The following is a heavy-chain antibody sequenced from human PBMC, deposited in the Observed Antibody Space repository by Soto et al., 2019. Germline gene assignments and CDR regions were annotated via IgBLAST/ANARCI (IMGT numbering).Heavy chain of an antibody. CDR3: ARDTIFGVVPPDYYGMDV. Sequence: SVKVSCKASGGTFSSYAISWVRQAPGQGLEWMGGIIPIFGTANYAQKFQGRVTITADESTSTAYMELSSLRSEDTAVYYCARDTIFGVVPPDYYGMDVWGQGTTVTVSS. D-gene: IGHD3-3*01. J-gene: IGHJ6*02. V-gene: IGHV1-69*13. CDR2: IIPIFGTA. CDR1: GGTFSSYA.